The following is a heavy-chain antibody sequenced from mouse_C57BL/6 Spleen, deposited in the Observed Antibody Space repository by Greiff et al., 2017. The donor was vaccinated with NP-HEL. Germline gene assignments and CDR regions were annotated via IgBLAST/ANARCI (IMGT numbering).Heavy chain of an antibody. V-gene: IGHV1-69*01. CDR2: IDPSDSYT. J-gene: IGHJ2*01. Sequence: QVQLQQPGAELVMPGASVKLSCKASGYTFTSYWMHWVKQRPGQGLEWIGEIDPSDSYTNYNQKFKGKSTLTVDKSSSTAYMQLSSLTSEDSAVYYCARGRTGFDHWGQGTTPTVSS. D-gene: IGHD4-1*01. CDR3: ARGRTGFDH. CDR1: GYTFTSYW.